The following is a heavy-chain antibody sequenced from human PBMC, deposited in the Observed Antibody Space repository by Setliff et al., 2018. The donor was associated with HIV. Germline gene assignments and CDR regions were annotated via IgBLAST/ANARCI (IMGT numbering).Heavy chain of an antibody. V-gene: IGHV4-4*07. CDR2: MHTSGNT. CDR3: ARHLEYRGAYYYYYMDV. CDR1: GDSISGYY. J-gene: IGHJ6*03. Sequence: SETLSLTCTSSGDSISGYYWSWIRQPAGKGLEWIGRMHTSGNTNYNPSLNSRVIISMDKSKNQFSLELHSVTAADAAVYYCARHLEYRGAYYYYYMDVWGKGTTVTVSS. D-gene: IGHD2-2*02.